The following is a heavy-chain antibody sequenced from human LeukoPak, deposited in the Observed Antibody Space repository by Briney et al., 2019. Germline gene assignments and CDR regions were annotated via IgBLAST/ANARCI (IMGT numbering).Heavy chain of an antibody. V-gene: IGHV3-23*01. J-gene: IGHJ3*01. Sequence: GRSLRLSCAASGFLFSDYVMSWVRQAPGKGLECVSVISGDGGTTYYTDSVKGRFTISRDNAKNTLYLQMNSLRAEDTALYYCARPAYTAAYDLWGRGTMVTVSS. CDR3: ARPAYTAAYDL. CDR1: GFLFSDYV. CDR2: ISGDGGTT. D-gene: IGHD3-16*01.